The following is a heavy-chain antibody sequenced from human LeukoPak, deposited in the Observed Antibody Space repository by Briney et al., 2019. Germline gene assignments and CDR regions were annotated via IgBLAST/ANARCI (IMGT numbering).Heavy chain of an antibody. CDR2: VSGDGRDP. Sequence: PGGSLRLSCVASGFTFNTYVMSWVRQVPGKGLEWVSSVSGDGRDPYYTDSVKGRFTISRDNSKSAIFLQMSSLRVEDTAVYYCARNPWNYGENDYWGQGTLVTVSS. CDR3: ARNPWNYGENDY. D-gene: IGHD1-7*01. CDR1: GFTFNTYV. V-gene: IGHV3-23*01. J-gene: IGHJ4*02.